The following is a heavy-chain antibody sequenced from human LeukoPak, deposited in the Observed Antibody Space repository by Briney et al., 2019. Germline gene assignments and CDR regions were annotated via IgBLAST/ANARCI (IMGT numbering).Heavy chain of an antibody. CDR3: VKDNWGSPPGAFGI. V-gene: IGHV3-23*01. CDR1: GITFRNFA. D-gene: IGHD7-27*01. J-gene: IGHJ3*02. Sequence: GGSLRLSCAASGITFRNFAMSWVRQAPGKGLEWVSGISGSGGNTYYADSVKGRFTISRDNSKNTLYLQMISLRAEDTAVYYCVKDNWGSPPGAFGIWGPGTMVTVSS. CDR2: ISGSGGNT.